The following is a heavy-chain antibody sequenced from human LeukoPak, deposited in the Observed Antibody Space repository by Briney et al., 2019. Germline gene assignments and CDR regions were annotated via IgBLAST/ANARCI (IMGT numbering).Heavy chain of an antibody. CDR3: ARDFDDAYSDY. Sequence: PGGSLRLSCAASGFTFSSYWMSWVRQAPGKGLEWVANIKQDGSEKYYVDSVKGRFTISRDNAKNSLYLQMNSLRAEDMAVYYCARDFDDAYSDYWGQGTLVTVSS. V-gene: IGHV3-7*01. D-gene: IGHD2-21*01. J-gene: IGHJ4*02. CDR1: GFTFSSYW. CDR2: IKQDGSEK.